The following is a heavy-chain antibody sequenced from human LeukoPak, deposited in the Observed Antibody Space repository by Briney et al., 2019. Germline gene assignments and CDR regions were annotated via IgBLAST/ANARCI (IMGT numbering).Heavy chain of an antibody. CDR2: ISWNSGSI. Sequence: GGSLRLSCAASGFTFDDYAMHWVRQAPGKGLEWVSGISWNSGSIGYADSVKGRFTISRDNAKNSLYLQMNSLRAEDTALCYCAKAHMSGSYFDYWGQGTLVTVSS. V-gene: IGHV3-9*01. CDR3: AKAHMSGSYFDY. CDR1: GFTFDDYA. J-gene: IGHJ4*02. D-gene: IGHD1-26*01.